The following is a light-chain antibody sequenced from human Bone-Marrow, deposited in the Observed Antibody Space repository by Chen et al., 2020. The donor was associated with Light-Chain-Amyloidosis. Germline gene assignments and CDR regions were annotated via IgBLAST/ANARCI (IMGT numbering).Light chain of an antibody. Sequence: EIVLTQSPGTLSLSPGEGANLSCRASQTISSNYLTWYQQKFGQAPRLLIYGSSSRATGIPDRFTGSGSGTDFTLTINRLEPEDLAMYYCQQYGTSPLTFDGGTKVEIK. CDR1: QTISSNY. CDR2: GSS. J-gene: IGKJ4*01. CDR3: QQYGTSPLT. V-gene: IGKV3-20*01.